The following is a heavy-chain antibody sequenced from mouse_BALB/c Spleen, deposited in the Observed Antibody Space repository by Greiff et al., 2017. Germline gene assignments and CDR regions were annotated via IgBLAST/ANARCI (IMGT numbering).Heavy chain of an antibody. CDR1: GFSLTSYG. J-gene: IGHJ4*01. D-gene: IGHD2-3*01. Sequence: VQLVESGPGLVAPSQSLSITCTVSGFSLTSYGVHWVRQPPGKGLEWLGVIWAGGSTNYNSALMSRLSISKDNSKSQVFLKMNSLQTDDTAMYYCAREGYYTPLYAMDYWGQGTSVTVSS. V-gene: IGHV2-9*02. CDR2: IWAGGST. CDR3: AREGYYTPLYAMDY.